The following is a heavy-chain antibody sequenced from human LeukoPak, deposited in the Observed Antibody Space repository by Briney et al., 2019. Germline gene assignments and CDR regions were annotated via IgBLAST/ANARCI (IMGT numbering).Heavy chain of an antibody. Sequence: GGSLRPSCAASGFTVSTNYMSWVRQAPGKGLEWVSVINNGGSTYYADSVKGRFTISRDNSKNTLYLQMNSLRAEDTAVYYCARDRRSSSWYGCFDYWGQGTLVTVSS. J-gene: IGHJ4*02. V-gene: IGHV3-66*01. CDR1: GFTVSTNY. D-gene: IGHD6-13*01. CDR2: INNGGST. CDR3: ARDRRSSSWYGCFDY.